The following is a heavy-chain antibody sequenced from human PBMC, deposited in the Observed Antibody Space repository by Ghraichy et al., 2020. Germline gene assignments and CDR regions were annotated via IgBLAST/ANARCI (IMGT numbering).Heavy chain of an antibody. CDR2: ITWNGGST. D-gene: IGHD3-22*01. V-gene: IGHV3-43*01. CDR3: AAEYYYDSSGSFHY. J-gene: IGHJ4*02. CDR1: GFTFDDYT. Sequence: GKSLNISCAASGFTFDDYTMHWVRQAPGKGLEWVSLITWNGGSTYYGDSVKGRFTASRDNSKNSLYLQMNSLRTEDTALYYCAAEYYYDSSGSFHYWGQGTLVTVSS.